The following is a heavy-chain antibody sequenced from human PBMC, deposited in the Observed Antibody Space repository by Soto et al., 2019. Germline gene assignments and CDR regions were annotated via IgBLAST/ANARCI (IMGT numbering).Heavy chain of an antibody. CDR3: ARYLGGWPDY. D-gene: IGHD2-15*01. CDR1: GYTFTSYA. CDR2: INAGNGNT. V-gene: IGHV1-3*01. Sequence: ASVKVSCKASGYTFTSYAMHWVRQAPGQRLEWMGWINAGNGNTKYSQKFQVRVTITKDTSATTAYMELSSLRSEDTAVYYCARYLGGWPDYWGQGTLVTVSS. J-gene: IGHJ4*02.